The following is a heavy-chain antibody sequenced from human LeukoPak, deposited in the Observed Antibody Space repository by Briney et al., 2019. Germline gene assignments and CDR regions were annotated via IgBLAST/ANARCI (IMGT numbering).Heavy chain of an antibody. CDR1: AYTFTSYG. V-gene: IGHV1-18*01. D-gene: IGHD2-15*01. J-gene: IGHJ4*02. CDR3: ARDAPFCSGCSCSNY. CDR2: ISTYNGNT. Sequence: GASVKVSCNASAYTFTSYGISWVRQPPGPGLEWMGWISTYNGNTNYAQKLQGRVTMTTDTSTSTAYMELRSLRSADTAVYYCARDAPFCSGCSCSNYWRQGTLVTVSS.